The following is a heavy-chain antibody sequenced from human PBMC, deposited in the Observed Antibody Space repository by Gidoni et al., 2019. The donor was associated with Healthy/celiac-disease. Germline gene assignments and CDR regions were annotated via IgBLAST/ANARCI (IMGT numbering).Heavy chain of an antibody. Sequence: EVQLVESGGGLVQPGGSLRLSCAASGFTFSSYEMNWVRQAPGKGLEWVSYISSSGSTIYYADSVKGRFTISRDNAKNSLYLQMNSLRAEDTAVYYCARDLGYCSGGSCYGGFDYWGQGTLVTVSS. D-gene: IGHD2-15*01. CDR1: GFTFSSYE. J-gene: IGHJ4*02. CDR2: ISSSGSTI. CDR3: ARDLGYCSGGSCYGGFDY. V-gene: IGHV3-48*03.